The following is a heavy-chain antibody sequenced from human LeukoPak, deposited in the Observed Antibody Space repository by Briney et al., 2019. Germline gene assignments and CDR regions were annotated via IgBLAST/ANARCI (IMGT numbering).Heavy chain of an antibody. CDR3: ARDSANVVGAKSIFDY. D-gene: IGHD1-26*01. Sequence: GGSLRLSCAASGFTFSSYSMNWVRQAPGKGREWVSSISGSSSYIYYADSVKGRFTISSHNANNSLHLQMSSLRAEDTAVYYCARDSANVVGAKSIFDYWGQGALVTVSS. J-gene: IGHJ4*02. CDR2: ISGSSSYI. CDR1: GFTFSSYS. V-gene: IGHV3-21*01.